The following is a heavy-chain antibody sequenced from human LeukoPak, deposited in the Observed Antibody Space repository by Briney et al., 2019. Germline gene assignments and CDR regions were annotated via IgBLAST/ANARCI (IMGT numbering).Heavy chain of an antibody. J-gene: IGHJ5*02. CDR2: INPNSGGT. V-gene: IGHV1-2*02. D-gene: IGHD2-15*01. Sequence: ASVTVSCKASGYSFTGHYIHWVRQAPGQGLEWMGWINPNSGGTKYAQRFQGRVTMTRDTSISTAYMELSRLKSDDTAMYYCARRASNRYCSGGPCYGLLDPWGQGTLVTVSS. CDR1: GYSFTGHY. CDR3: ARRASNRYCSGGPCYGLLDP.